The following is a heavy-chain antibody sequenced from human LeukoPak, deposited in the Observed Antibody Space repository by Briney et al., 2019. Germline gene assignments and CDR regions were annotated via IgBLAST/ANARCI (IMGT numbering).Heavy chain of an antibody. D-gene: IGHD3-22*01. Sequence: AGGSLRLSCAASAFTFSNYQMNWVRQAPGKGLEWVSYISSDGKTVNYADSVEGRFTISRDNAKYSLFLQLNSLRGEDTAVYYCARGYYDSGTSYYFDYWGQGTLVTVSS. J-gene: IGHJ4*02. CDR1: AFTFSNYQ. V-gene: IGHV3-48*03. CDR2: ISSDGKTV. CDR3: ARGYYDSGTSYYFDY.